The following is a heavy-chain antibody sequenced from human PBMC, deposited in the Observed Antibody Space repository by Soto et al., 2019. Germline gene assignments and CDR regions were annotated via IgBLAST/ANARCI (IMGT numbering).Heavy chain of an antibody. V-gene: IGHV4-34*01. CDR2: INHSGST. J-gene: IGHJ2*01. CDR3: ASRATYYGDYPVVYWYFDL. D-gene: IGHD4-17*01. Sequence: SETLSLTCAVYGGSFSGYYWSWIRQPPGKGLEWIGEINHSGSTNYNPSLKSRVTISVDTSKNQFSLKLSSVTAADTAVYYCASRATYYGDYPVVYWYFDLWGRGTLVTVSS. CDR1: GGSFSGYY.